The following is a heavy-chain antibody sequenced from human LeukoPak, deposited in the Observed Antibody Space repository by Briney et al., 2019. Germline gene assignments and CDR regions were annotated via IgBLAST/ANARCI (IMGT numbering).Heavy chain of an antibody. V-gene: IGHV1-46*01. CDR3: ARLEGGGAYHHYNTEYFQH. CDR1: GYSFTSYY. Sequence: ASVKVSCKASGYSFTSYYMHWVRQAPGQGLEWMGIINPSGDSTSYAQRFQGRVTMTRDMSTSTDYMELSSLRSEDTAVYYCARLEGGGAYHHYNTEYFQHWGQGTLVTVSS. J-gene: IGHJ1*01. D-gene: IGHD5-24*01. CDR2: INPSGDST.